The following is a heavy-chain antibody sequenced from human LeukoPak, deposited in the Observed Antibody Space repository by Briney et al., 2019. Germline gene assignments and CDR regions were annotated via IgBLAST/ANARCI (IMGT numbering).Heavy chain of an antibody. J-gene: IGHJ4*02. CDR1: GYTFTGYY. Sequence: ASVKVSCKASGYTFTGYYMHWVRQAPGQGLEWMGWINPNSGGTNYAQKFQGRVTMTRDTSISTAYMELSSLRSEDTAVYYCARDIWGIAEVKVDYWGQGTLVTVSS. V-gene: IGHV1-2*02. D-gene: IGHD6-13*01. CDR2: INPNSGGT. CDR3: ARDIWGIAEVKVDY.